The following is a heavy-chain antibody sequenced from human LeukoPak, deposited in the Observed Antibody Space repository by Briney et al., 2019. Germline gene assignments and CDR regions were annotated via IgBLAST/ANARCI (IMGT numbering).Heavy chain of an antibody. CDR1: GFTFSRYA. D-gene: IGHD3-3*02. V-gene: IGHV3-23*01. Sequence: PGGSLRLSCAASGFTFSRYAMSWVRQAPGKGLEWVSAIRGSGGSTYYADSVKGRFTISRDNSKNTLYLQMNSLRAEDTAVYYCARISSSLDYWGQGTLVTVSS. J-gene: IGHJ4*02. CDR2: IRGSGGST. CDR3: ARISSSLDY.